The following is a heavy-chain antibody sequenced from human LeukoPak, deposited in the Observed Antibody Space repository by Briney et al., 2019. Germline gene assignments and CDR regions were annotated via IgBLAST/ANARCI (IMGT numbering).Heavy chain of an antibody. V-gene: IGHV3-21*01. CDR3: ASYYDFWSGYYTYYFDY. J-gene: IGHJ4*02. D-gene: IGHD3-3*01. CDR1: GFTFSSYA. Sequence: GGSPRLSCAASGFTFSSYAMSWVRQAPGKGLEWVSSISSSSSYIYYADSVKGRFTISRDNAKNSLYLQMNSLRAEDTAVYYCASYYDFWSGYYTYYFDYWGQGTLVTVSS. CDR2: ISSSSSYI.